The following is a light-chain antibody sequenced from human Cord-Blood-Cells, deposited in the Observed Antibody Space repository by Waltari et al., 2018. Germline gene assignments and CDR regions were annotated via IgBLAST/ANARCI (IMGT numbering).Light chain of an antibody. CDR2: GAS. Sequence: EIVMTQSPATLSVSPGERATLSCRASQSVSSNVAWYQQQPGQDPRLLIYGASTRATGIPARFSGSGSGTEFTLTISSLQSEDFAVYYCQQYNNWPPWTFGQGTKVEIK. V-gene: IGKV3-15*01. CDR1: QSVSSN. J-gene: IGKJ1*01. CDR3: QQYNNWPPWT.